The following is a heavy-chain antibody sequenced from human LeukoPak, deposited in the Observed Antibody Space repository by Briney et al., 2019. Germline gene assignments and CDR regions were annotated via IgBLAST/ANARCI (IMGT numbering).Heavy chain of an antibody. CDR1: HYSFSYHG. V-gene: IGHV1-18*01. D-gene: IGHD2-21*01. CDR2: ISTYNGKT. J-gene: IGHJ6*03. Sequence: GASVKVSCKASHYSFSYHGVSWVRQASGQGLEWMGWISTYNGKTNYAQRLQGRATLTIDTSTTTAYMELRGLRSDDTAVYYCARESRSCGRDCYTDDYSYYYMDVWGKGTTVIVSS. CDR3: ARESRSCGRDCYTDDYSYYYMDV.